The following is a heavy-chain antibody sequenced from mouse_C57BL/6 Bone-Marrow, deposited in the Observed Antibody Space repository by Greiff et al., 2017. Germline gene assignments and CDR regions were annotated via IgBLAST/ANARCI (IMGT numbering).Heavy chain of an antibody. CDR1: GFNIKDDY. J-gene: IGHJ4*01. CDR2: IDPENGDT. D-gene: IGHD1-1*01. CDR3: TTGGYGSSDEAMDY. Sequence: EVQLQQSGAELVRPGASVKLSCTASGFNIKDDYMHWVKQRPEQGLEWIGWIDPENGDTEYASKFQGKATITADTSSNTAYLQLSSLTSEDTADYYGTTGGYGSSDEAMDYWGQGTSVTVSS. V-gene: IGHV14-4*01.